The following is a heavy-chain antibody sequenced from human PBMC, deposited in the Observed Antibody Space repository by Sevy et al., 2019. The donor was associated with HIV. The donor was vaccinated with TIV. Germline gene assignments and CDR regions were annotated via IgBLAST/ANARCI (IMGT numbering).Heavy chain of an antibody. J-gene: IGHJ4*02. Sequence: ASVKVSCKASGYTFTGYYMHWVRQAPGQGLEWMGRINPNSGGTNYAKKFQGRVTMTRETSIRTAYMELGRLRSDDTAVYYCARDYASNDFDYWGQGTLVTVSS. CDR3: ARDYASNDFDY. D-gene: IGHD2-8*01. V-gene: IGHV1-2*06. CDR1: GYTFTGYY. CDR2: INPNSGGT.